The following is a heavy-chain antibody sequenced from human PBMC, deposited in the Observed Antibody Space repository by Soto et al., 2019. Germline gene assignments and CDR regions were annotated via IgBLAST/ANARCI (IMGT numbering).Heavy chain of an antibody. J-gene: IGHJ6*02. CDR2: IIPMLGIA. V-gene: IGHV1-69*02. D-gene: IGHD3-10*01. Sequence: QVQLVQSGAEVKKPGSSVKVSCKASGGTFSSYTISWVRQAPGLGLEWMGRIIPMLGIANYAQKFQGRVTIAADESTRTAYVGLSSLRSEDTAVYYCARGAWFGENYGMDVWGQGTRVTVSS. CDR3: ARGAWFGENYGMDV. CDR1: GGTFSSYT.